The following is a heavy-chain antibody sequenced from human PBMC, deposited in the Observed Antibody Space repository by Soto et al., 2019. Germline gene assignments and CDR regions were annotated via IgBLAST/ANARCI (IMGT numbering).Heavy chain of an antibody. CDR2: IIPSFGTA. CDR3: SRVRRFPYVGYYYGMDV. Sequence: QVQLVQSGAEVKKPGSSVKVSCKASGGTFSSYAISWVRQAPGQGIEWMGGIIPSFGTAKYAQKFQGSVTITADESTSTAYMELSSLTSEDTAVYSCSRVRRFPYVGYYYGMDVWGQGTTVTVSS. V-gene: IGHV1-69*01. J-gene: IGHJ6*02. CDR1: GGTFSSYA. D-gene: IGHD3-10*02.